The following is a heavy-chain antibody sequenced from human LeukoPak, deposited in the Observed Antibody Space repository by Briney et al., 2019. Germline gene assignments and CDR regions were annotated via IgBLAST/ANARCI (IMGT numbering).Heavy chain of an antibody. J-gene: IGHJ5*02. V-gene: IGHV1-69*05. CDR2: IIPIFGTA. CDR3: ARDLLITYWFDP. D-gene: IGHD3-16*01. Sequence: PVKVSCKASGGTFSSYAISWVRQAPGQGLEWMGRIIPIFGTANYAQKFQGRVTITTDESTSTAYTELSSLRSEDTAVYYCARDLLITYWFDPWGQGTLVTVSS. CDR1: GGTFSSYA.